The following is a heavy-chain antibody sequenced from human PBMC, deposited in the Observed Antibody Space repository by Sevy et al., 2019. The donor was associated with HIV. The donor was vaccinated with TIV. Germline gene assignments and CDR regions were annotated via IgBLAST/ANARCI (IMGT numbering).Heavy chain of an antibody. CDR3: ARRVYDSTGYPQYYFDY. CDR2: IYPDDSEI. D-gene: IGHD3-22*01. CDR1: GYRFTSYW. Sequence: GESLKISCKGSGYRFTSYWIAWVRQVPGKGLEWMGIIYPDDSEIRYSPSLKGQVTISVDKSISTDYLQWSSLKASDTAMYFCARRVYDSTGYPQYYFDYWGQGALVTVSS. J-gene: IGHJ4*02. V-gene: IGHV5-51*01.